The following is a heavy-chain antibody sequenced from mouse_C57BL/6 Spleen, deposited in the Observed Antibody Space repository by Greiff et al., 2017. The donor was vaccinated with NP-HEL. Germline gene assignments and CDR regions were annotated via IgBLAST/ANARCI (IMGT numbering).Heavy chain of an antibody. CDR1: GFNIKDYY. CDR2: IDPEDGET. D-gene: IGHD1-1*01. V-gene: IGHV14-2*01. Sequence: EVQLQQSGAELVKPGASVKLSCTASGFNIKDYYMHWVKQRTEQGLEWIGRIDPEDGETKYDPKFQGKATITADTPSNTAYLQLSSLTSEDTAVYYCALFPAGVACPFLDVWGKGATGTVSS. J-gene: IGHJ1*03. CDR3: ALFPAGVACPFLDV.